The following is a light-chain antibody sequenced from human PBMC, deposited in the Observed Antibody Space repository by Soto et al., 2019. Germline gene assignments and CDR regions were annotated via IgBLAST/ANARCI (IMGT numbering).Light chain of an antibody. J-gene: IGKJ4*01. Sequence: EIVMTQSPATLSVSPGERATLSCRASQSVSTNLARYQQKPAQAPRLLIYGASTRATGIPARFSGSGSGTEFTLTISSLRSADFAVYYCQQYDNWPLTFGGGTKVDI. CDR3: QQYDNWPLT. CDR2: GAS. CDR1: QSVSTN. V-gene: IGKV3-15*01.